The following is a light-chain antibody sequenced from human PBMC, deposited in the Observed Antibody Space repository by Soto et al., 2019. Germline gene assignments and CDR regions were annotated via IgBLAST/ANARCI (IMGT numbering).Light chain of an antibody. V-gene: IGLV3-21*02. CDR1: NIASKS. CDR2: DDS. Sequence: SYEVTQPPSVSVAPGQTARITCGGNNIASKSVHWYQQRPGQAPVLVLYDDSNRPSGIPERFSGSNSGSTATLTISSVEAGDEADYFCQVWDISSDQYLFGTGTKVTVL. CDR3: QVWDISSDQYL. J-gene: IGLJ1*01.